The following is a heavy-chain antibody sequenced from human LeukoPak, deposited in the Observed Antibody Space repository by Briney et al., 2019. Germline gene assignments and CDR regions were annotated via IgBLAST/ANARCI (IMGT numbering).Heavy chain of an antibody. CDR1: GSTFDDYA. J-gene: IGHJ6*02. D-gene: IGHD6-6*01. V-gene: IGHV3-9*01. CDR3: AKGTSSSVYYYYGMDV. Sequence: GRSLRLSCAASGSTFDDYAMYWVRQAPGKGLEWVSGISWNRGDIGYADSVKGRFTLSRDNAKNSLYLQMNSLRVEDTALYYCAKGTSSSVYYYYGMDVWGQGTTVTVSS. CDR2: ISWNRGDI.